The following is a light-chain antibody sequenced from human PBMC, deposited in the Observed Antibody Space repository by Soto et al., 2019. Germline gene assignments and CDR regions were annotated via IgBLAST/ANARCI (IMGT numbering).Light chain of an antibody. CDR1: SSDVGVYNY. CDR3: SSYTTSSTLV. J-gene: IGLJ3*02. V-gene: IGLV2-14*01. CDR2: EVS. Sequence: QSVLTQPASVSGSPGQSITISCIGTSSDVGVYNYVSWYQQHPGKAPKLMIYEVSNRPSGVSNRFSGSKSGTTASLTISGLQAGDEADYYCSSYTTSSTLVFGGGTKLTVL.